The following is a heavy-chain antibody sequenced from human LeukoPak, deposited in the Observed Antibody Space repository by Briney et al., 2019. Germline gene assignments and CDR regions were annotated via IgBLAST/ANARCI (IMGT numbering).Heavy chain of an antibody. CDR2: IYHSGST. J-gene: IGHJ4*02. D-gene: IGHD2-2*01. CDR3: ARAHIVVVPAAQNYFDY. Sequence: SETLSLTCTVSGYSISSGYYWGWIRQPPGKGLEWIGSIYHSGSTYYNPSLKSRVTISVDTSKNQFSLKLSSVTAADAAVYYCARAHIVVVPAAQNYFDYWGQGTLVTVSS. V-gene: IGHV4-38-2*02. CDR1: GYSISSGYY.